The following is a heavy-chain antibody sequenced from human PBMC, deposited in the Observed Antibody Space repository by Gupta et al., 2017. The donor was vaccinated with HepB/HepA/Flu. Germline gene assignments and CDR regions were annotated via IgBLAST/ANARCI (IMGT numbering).Heavy chain of an antibody. CDR3: AARGSDYYGSGSYYGWFDP. Sequence: QVQLVQSGAEVKKPGSSVKVSCKASGGTLSSYAISWVRQAPGQGLEWMGGFIPIFGTANYAQKFQGRVTITADKSTSTAYMELSSLRSEDTAVYYCAARGSDYYGSGSYYGWFDPWGQGTLVTVSS. D-gene: IGHD3-10*01. CDR1: GGTLSSYA. CDR2: FIPIFGTA. J-gene: IGHJ5*02. V-gene: IGHV1-69*06.